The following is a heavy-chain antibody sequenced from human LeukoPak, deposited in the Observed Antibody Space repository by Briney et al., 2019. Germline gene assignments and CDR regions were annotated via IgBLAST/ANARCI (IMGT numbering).Heavy chain of an antibody. D-gene: IGHD3-10*01. Sequence: GGALRLSCAASGFTFSDYYMSWIRQAPGKGLEWISYISSSGSTIYYADSVKGRFTISRNNAKNSLYLQMNSLRAEDTAVYYCARDKDDYGSGNHWFDPWGQGTLVTVSS. V-gene: IGHV3-11*01. J-gene: IGHJ5*02. CDR3: ARDKDDYGSGNHWFDP. CDR1: GFTFSDYY. CDR2: ISSSGSTI.